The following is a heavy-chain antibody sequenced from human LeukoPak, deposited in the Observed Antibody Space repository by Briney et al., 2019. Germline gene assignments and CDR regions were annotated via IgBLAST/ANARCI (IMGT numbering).Heavy chain of an antibody. CDR1: GGSFSGYY. D-gene: IGHD2-2*01. V-gene: IGHV4-34*01. J-gene: IGHJ4*02. CDR2: INRSGST. CDR3: AREVIVVVPAAIYVDY. Sequence: SETLSLTCAVYGGSFSGYYWSWIRQPPGKGLEWIGEINRSGSTNYNPSLKSRVTISVDTSKNQFSLKLSSVTAADTAVYYCAREVIVVVPAAIYVDYWGQGTLVTVSS.